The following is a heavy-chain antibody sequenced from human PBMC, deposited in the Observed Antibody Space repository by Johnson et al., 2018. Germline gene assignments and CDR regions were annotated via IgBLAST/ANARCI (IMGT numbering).Heavy chain of an antibody. CDR3: AKVLSGSNWAFDI. J-gene: IGHJ3*02. CDR1: GFTFSSYG. D-gene: IGHD1-26*01. Sequence: QVQLVQSGGGVVQPGRSLRLSCAASGFTFSSYGMHWVRQAPGKGLEWVAVISYDGSNKYYADSVKGRFTLSRDNSKNTLYPQMNSLRAEDTPVYYCAKVLSGSNWAFDIWGQGTMGTVS. V-gene: IGHV3-30*18. CDR2: ISYDGSNK.